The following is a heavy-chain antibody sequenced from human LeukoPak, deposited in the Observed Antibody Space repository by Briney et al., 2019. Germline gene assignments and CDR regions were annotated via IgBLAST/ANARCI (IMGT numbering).Heavy chain of an antibody. CDR2: VSGSGGTT. CDR3: AKDQHSNGYYTYFDY. Sequence: GGSLRLSCAASGLTFSSYAMNCVRQAPGKGLEWVSAVSGSGGTTYYADSVKGRFTISRDNSKNTLYLQMNSLRAEDTAVYYCAKDQHSNGYYTYFDYWGQGTLVTVSS. V-gene: IGHV3-23*01. D-gene: IGHD3-22*01. CDR1: GLTFSSYA. J-gene: IGHJ4*02.